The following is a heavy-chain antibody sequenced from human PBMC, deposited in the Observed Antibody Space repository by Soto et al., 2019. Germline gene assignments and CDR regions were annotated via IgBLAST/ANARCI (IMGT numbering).Heavy chain of an antibody. CDR2: FNPNSGGT. J-gene: IGHJ5*02. V-gene: IGHV1-2*02. CDR3: ARRDFDSSANYYAGWFDP. D-gene: IGHD3-22*01. CDR1: GYIFTGYY. Sequence: QVQLVQSGSEVKKPGASVKVSCKASGYIFTGYYMHWLRQAPGQGLEWMGWFNPNSGGTKYAQKFQDRVTMTNDPSIKTAYMELSGLISDDTAVYYCARRDFDSSANYYAGWFDPWGQGTLVTVSS.